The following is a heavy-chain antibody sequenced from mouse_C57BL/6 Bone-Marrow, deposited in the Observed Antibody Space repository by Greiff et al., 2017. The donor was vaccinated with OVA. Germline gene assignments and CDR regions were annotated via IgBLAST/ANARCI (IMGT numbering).Heavy chain of an antibody. J-gene: IGHJ2*01. CDR3: ARRGRGDYGFHCDY. V-gene: IGHV1-54*01. CDR2: INPGSGGT. Sequence: QVQLQQSGAELVRPGTSVKVSCKASGYAFTNYLIEWVKQRPGQGLAWIGVINPGSGGTNYNEQFKGKATLTADKSSSTAYMQLSSLTSEDSAVYVCARRGRGDYGFHCDYWGQGTTLTVSS. CDR1: GYAFTNYL. D-gene: IGHD1-1*01.